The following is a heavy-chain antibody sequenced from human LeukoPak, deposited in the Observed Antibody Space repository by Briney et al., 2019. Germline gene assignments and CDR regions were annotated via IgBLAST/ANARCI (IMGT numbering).Heavy chain of an antibody. Sequence: PGGSLRLSCAASGFTFSSYEMNWVRQAPGKGPEWVSYISSSGSTIYYADSVKGRFTISRDNAKNSLYLQMNSLRAEDTAVYYCARGAHYDYVWGSYRRGAPGAFDYWGQGTLVTVSS. CDR3: ARGAHYDYVWGSYRRGAPGAFDY. CDR1: GFTFSSYE. D-gene: IGHD3-16*01. CDR2: ISSSGSTI. J-gene: IGHJ4*02. V-gene: IGHV3-48*03.